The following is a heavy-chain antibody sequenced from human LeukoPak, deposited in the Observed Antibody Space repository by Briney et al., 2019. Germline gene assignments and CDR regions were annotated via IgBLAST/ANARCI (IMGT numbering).Heavy chain of an antibody. J-gene: IGHJ3*02. CDR2: IYYSGST. CDR1: GYSISSGYY. D-gene: IGHD3-16*01. Sequence: PSETLSLTCTVSGYSISSGYYWGWIRQPPGKGLEWIGSIYYSGSTYYNPSLKSRVTISVDTSKNQFSLKLSSVTAADTAVYYCARDRRGWGDAFDIWGQGTMVTVSS. V-gene: IGHV4-38-2*02. CDR3: ARDRRGWGDAFDI.